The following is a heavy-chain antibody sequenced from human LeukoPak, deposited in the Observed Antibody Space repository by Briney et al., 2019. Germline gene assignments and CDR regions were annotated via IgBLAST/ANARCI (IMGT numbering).Heavy chain of an antibody. V-gene: IGHV1-69*04. D-gene: IGHD1-26*01. J-gene: IGHJ4*02. CDR1: GGTFSSYA. Sequence: SVTVSCKASGGTFSSYAISWVRQAPGQGLEWMGRIIPILGIANYAQKFQGRVTITADKSTSTAYMELSSLRSEDTAVYYCASSIVGATLGFDYWGQGTVVSVFS. CDR3: ASSIVGATLGFDY. CDR2: IIPILGIA.